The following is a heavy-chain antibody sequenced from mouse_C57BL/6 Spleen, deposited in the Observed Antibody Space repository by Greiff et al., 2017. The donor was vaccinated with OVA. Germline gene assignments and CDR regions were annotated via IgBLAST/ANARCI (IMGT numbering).Heavy chain of an antibody. CDR3: TRRYYGSSPLAY. CDR2: IDPETGGT. V-gene: IGHV1-15*01. Sequence: QVQLKESGAELVRPGASVTLSCKASGYTFTDYEMHWVKQTPVHGLEWIGAIDPETGGTAYNQKFKGKAILTADKSSSTAYMELRSLTSEDSAVYYCTRRYYGSSPLAYWGQGTLVTVSA. D-gene: IGHD1-1*01. CDR1: GYTFTDYE. J-gene: IGHJ3*01.